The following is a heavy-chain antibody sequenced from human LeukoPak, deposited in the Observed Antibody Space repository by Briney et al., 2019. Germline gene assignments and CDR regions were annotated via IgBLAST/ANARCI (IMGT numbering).Heavy chain of an antibody. Sequence: PGRSLRLSCAASGFTFSSYGMHWVRQAPGKGLEWVAVISYDGSNKYYADSVKGRFTISRDNSKNALYLQMNSLRAEDTAVYYCASRDSSSSYKGFDHWGQGTLVTVSS. D-gene: IGHD6-6*01. J-gene: IGHJ4*02. CDR1: GFTFSSYG. CDR3: ASRDSSSSYKGFDH. CDR2: ISYDGSNK. V-gene: IGHV3-30*03.